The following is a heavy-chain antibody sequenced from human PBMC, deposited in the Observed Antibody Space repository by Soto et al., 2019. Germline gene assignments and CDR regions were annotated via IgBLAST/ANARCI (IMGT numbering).Heavy chain of an antibody. D-gene: IGHD3-3*01. CDR3: ERGDYDFWSGYLLDV. Sequence: ASVKVSCKASGGTFSSYAISWVRQAPGQGLEWMGGIIPIFGTANYAQKFQGRVTMNRDTSTSTAYMELSSLRSEDTAVYYCERGDYDFWSGYLLDVWGQGTTVTVSS. CDR1: GGTFSSYA. V-gene: IGHV1-69*05. CDR2: IIPIFGTA. J-gene: IGHJ6*02.